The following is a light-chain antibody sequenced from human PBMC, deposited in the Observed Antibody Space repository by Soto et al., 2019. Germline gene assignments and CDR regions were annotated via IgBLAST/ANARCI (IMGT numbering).Light chain of an antibody. CDR3: CSYAGSGTFVL. CDR1: SHNIGSYNL. V-gene: IGLV2-23*03. J-gene: IGLJ2*01. Sequence: QCALTQPASVSGSPGQSITISCTGTSHNIGSYNLVSWYQQYPGKAPKLMIYEGTKRPSAVSNRFSGSKSGDTASLTISGLQAEDEADYYCCSYAGSGTFVLFGGGTKLTVL. CDR2: EGT.